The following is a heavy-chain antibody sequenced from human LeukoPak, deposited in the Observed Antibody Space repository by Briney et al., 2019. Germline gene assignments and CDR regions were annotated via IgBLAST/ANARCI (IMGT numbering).Heavy chain of an antibody. CDR3: ARDPSPHLGDTWYYIDY. D-gene: IGHD2-8*02. J-gene: IGHJ4*02. CDR1: GYTFSNYG. CDR2: ITPYNGNT. Sequence: GASVKVSCKASGYTFSNYGFSWVRQAPGQGLEWMGWITPYNGNTNYAQKFQGRLTMTTDTSTTTAYMELANLSSDDAAVYYCARDPSPHLGDTWYYIDYWGQGTLVTVSS. V-gene: IGHV1-18*01.